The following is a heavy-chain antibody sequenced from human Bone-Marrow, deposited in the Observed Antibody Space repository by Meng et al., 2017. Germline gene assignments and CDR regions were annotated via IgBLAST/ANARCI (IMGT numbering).Heavy chain of an antibody. V-gene: IGHV4-61*01. CDR3: ARGVVADPPGD. Sequence: QGHLQESGPGLVRSSETLSLTFTVAGASVNTGSYYWSWIRQPPGRGLELIGFIYQSGSTNNNPSLKSRVTISLDMSSNQFSLTLNSVTAADTAIYYCARGVVADPPGDWGRGTLVTVSS. CDR2: IYQSGST. D-gene: IGHD2-15*01. J-gene: IGHJ1*01. CDR1: GASVNTGSYY.